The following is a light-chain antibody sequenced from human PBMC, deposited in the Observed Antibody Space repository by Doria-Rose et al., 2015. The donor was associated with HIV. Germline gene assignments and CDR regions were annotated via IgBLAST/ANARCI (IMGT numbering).Light chain of an antibody. V-gene: IGKV3-20*01. CDR1: QSFSSTY. CDR3: HQYGPSWT. Sequence: TQSPGTLSLSPGERATLSCRASQSFSSTYLAWYQQNPGQAPSLLIYDGSTRATGIPDRFSASGSGTDFTLTINRLEPEDCALYYYHQYGPSWTFGQGTKVK. CDR2: DGS. J-gene: IGKJ1*01.